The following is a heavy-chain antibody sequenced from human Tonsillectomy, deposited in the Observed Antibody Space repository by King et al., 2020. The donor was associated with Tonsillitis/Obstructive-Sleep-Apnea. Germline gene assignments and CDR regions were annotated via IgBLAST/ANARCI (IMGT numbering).Heavy chain of an antibody. CDR1: GYTFTGYY. J-gene: IGHJ3*02. CDR2: INPNSGGT. Sequence: QLVQSGAEVKKPGASVKVSCKASGYTFTGYYMHWVRQAPGQGLEWMGWINPNSGGTNYAQKFQGRVTMTRETSISTAYMELSRLRSDDTAVYYCARGKEEGVSYHGAFDIWGQGTMVTVCS. CDR3: ARGKEEGVSYHGAFDI. D-gene: IGHD1-26*01. V-gene: IGHV1-2*02.